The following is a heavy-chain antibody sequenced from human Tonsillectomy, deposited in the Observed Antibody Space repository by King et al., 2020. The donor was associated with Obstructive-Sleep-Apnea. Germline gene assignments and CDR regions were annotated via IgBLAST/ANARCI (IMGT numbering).Heavy chain of an antibody. CDR1: GYTFSNYA. V-gene: IGHV3-23*04. J-gene: IGHJ4*02. Sequence: VQLVESGGGLVQPGGSLRLSCAASGYTFSNYAMRVVRQAPGKGLEWVSAISGSGCSTYAADAVKGRFTISRDNSKTTLCLQMNSLRAEDTAVYYCAKDARGDYGDYFDYWGQGTLVTVSS. CDR2: ISGSGCST. D-gene: IGHD4-17*01. CDR3: AKDARGDYGDYFDY.